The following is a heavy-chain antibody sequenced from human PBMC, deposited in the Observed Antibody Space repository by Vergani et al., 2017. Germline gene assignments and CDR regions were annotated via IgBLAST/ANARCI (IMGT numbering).Heavy chain of an antibody. J-gene: IGHJ6*02. CDR2: ISAYNGNT. D-gene: IGHD6-19*01. V-gene: IGHV1-18*01. CDR3: ARTLLYSSGWYPPSYYGMDV. Sequence: VQLMQSGAEVKKPGASVKVSCKASGYTFTSYCISWVRQAPGQGLEWMGWISAYNGNTNYAQKLQGRVTMTTDTSTSTAYMELRSLISDDTAVYYCARTLLYSSGWYPPSYYGMDVWGQGTTVTVSS. CDR1: GYTFTSYC.